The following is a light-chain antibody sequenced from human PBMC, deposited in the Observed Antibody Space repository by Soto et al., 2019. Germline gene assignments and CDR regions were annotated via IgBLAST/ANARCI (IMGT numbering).Light chain of an antibody. CDR3: QQYDKWPRT. CDR1: QSISSK. J-gene: IGKJ1*01. V-gene: IGKV3-15*01. CDR2: DTS. Sequence: EIVMPQSPATLSVSPGARAPLSCRASQSISSKLAWYQHRPGQAPRLLIYDTSTRAAGIPARFSGSGSGTEFTLTISNLQSEDFAVYHCQQYDKWPRTFGQGTKVDIK.